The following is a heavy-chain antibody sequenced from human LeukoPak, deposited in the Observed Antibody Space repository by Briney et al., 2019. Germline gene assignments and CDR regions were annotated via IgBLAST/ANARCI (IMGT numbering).Heavy chain of an antibody. CDR2: ISWDGGST. Sequence: GGSLRLSCAASGFTFDDYTMHWVRQAPGKGLEWVSLISWDGGSTYYADSVKRRFTISRDNSKNSLYLQMNSLRTEDTALYYCAKDHGERTYYYYYMDVWGKGTTVTVSS. CDR3: AKDHGERTYYYYYMDV. V-gene: IGHV3-43*01. CDR1: GFTFDDYT. J-gene: IGHJ6*03. D-gene: IGHD3-10*01.